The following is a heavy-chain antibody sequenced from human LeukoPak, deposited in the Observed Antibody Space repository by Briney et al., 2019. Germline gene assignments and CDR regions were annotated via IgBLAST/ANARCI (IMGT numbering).Heavy chain of an antibody. Sequence: SETLSLTCTVPGGSISYYYWNWIRQPSGKGLEWIGRIYNSGRTYYNPSLKSRVTISVDTSKNQFSLKLSSVTAADTAVYYCASHSGGYAYWGQGTLVTVSS. CDR2: IYNSGRT. CDR1: GGSISYYY. J-gene: IGHJ4*02. CDR3: ASHSGGYAY. V-gene: IGHV4-4*07. D-gene: IGHD5-12*01.